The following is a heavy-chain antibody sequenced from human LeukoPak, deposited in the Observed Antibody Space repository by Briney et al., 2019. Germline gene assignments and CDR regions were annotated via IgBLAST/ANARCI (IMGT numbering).Heavy chain of an antibody. CDR1: GGSFSGYY. Sequence: SETLSLTCAVYGGSFSGYYWSWIRHPPGKGLEWIGEINHSGSTNYNPSLKSRVTISVDTSKNQFSLKLSSVTAADTAVYYCARHSIAVAGTEPFDYWGQGTLVTVSS. J-gene: IGHJ4*02. CDR2: INHSGST. D-gene: IGHD6-19*01. V-gene: IGHV4-34*01. CDR3: ARHSIAVAGTEPFDY.